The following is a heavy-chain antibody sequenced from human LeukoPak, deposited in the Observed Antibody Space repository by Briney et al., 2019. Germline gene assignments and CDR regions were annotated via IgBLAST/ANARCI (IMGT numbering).Heavy chain of an antibody. J-gene: IGHJ5*02. CDR2: IIPMFGTA. D-gene: IGHD1-26*01. V-gene: IGHV1-69*05. Sequence: SVTVSCKTSGGTFSMYAISWVRQAPGQGLEWMGRIIPMFGTAYYAQNFQDRVTIITDESTTIAYMRLSSPRFEDTAVYYCARDSYNGSYYDPWGQGTLVAVSS. CDR3: ARDSYNGSYYDP. CDR1: GGTFSMYA.